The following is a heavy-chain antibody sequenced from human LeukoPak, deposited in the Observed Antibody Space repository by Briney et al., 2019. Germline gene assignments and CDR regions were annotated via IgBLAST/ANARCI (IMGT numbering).Heavy chain of an antibody. CDR2: IIPIFGTA. J-gene: IGHJ4*02. CDR1: GGTFSSYA. Sequence: SVKVSCKASGGTFSSYAISWVRQAPGQGLEWMGGIIPIFGTANYAQKFQGRVTITADESTSTAYMELSSLRSEDTAVYYCARKSVRYSGSYPSYYFDYWGQGTLVTVSS. D-gene: IGHD1-26*01. CDR3: ARKSVRYSGSYPSYYFDY. V-gene: IGHV1-69*13.